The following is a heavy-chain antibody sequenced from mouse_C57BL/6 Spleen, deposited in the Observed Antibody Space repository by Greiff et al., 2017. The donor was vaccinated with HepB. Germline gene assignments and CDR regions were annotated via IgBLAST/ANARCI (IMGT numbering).Heavy chain of an antibody. CDR1: GFTFSSYA. Sequence: EVMLVESGGGLVKPGGSLKLSCAASGFTFSSYAMSWVRQTPEKRLEWVATISDGGSYTYYPDNVKGRFTISRDNAKNNLYLQMSHLKSEDTAMYYCARSYGNYAYYFDYWGQGTTLTVSS. CDR2: ISDGGSYT. V-gene: IGHV5-4*03. J-gene: IGHJ2*01. CDR3: ARSYGNYAYYFDY. D-gene: IGHD2-10*02.